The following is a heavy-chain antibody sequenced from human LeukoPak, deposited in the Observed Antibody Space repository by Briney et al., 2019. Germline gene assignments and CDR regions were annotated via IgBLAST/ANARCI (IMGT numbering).Heavy chain of an antibody. CDR1: GGSISSGGYY. Sequence: SQTLSLTCTVSGGSISSGGYYWSWIRQRPGKGLEWLGYIYHSGSTYYNPSLKSRVTISVDTSKNQFSLKLSSVTAADTAVYYCARVGIAAAGTGYWFDPWGQGTLVTVSS. CDR2: IYHSGST. J-gene: IGHJ5*02. V-gene: IGHV4-31*03. CDR3: ARVGIAAAGTGYWFDP. D-gene: IGHD6-13*01.